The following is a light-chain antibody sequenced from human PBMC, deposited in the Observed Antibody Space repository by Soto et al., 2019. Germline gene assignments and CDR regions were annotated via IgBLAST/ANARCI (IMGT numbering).Light chain of an antibody. CDR2: AAS. J-gene: IGKJ4*01. CDR3: QQYNHWPLT. CDR1: QGLGTD. V-gene: IGKV3-15*01. Sequence: VTTQSPATLSVSPGERATLSCRASQGLGTDLAWSQQEPGQAPRLLIYAASTRATGVPGRFSGSGSGTEFTLPISSLQSEDFAVYYCQQYNHWPLTVGGGTKVDIK.